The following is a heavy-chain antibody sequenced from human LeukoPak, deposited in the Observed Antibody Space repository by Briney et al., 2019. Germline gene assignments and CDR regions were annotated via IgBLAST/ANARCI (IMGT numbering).Heavy chain of an antibody. CDR1: GGSFSGYY. Sequence: PSEPLSLTRAVYGGSFSGYYWSWIRQPPGKGLEWIGEINHSGSTNYNPSLKSRVTISVDTSKNQFSLKLSSVTAADTAVYYCARGLVVARHDAFDIWGQGTMVTVSS. V-gene: IGHV4-34*01. D-gene: IGHD2-21*01. J-gene: IGHJ3*02. CDR2: INHSGST. CDR3: ARGLVVARHDAFDI.